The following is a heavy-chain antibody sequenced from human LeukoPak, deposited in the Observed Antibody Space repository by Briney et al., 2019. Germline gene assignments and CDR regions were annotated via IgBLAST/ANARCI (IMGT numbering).Heavy chain of an antibody. J-gene: IGHJ4*02. Sequence: PSETLSLTCTVSGGSISSYYWSWIRQPPGKGLEWIGYIYYSGSTNYNPSLKSRVTISVDTSKNQFSLKLSSVTAADTAVYYCARGSSSSWPSTGFDYWGQGTLVTVSS. CDR1: GGSISSYY. CDR2: IYYSGST. CDR3: ARGSSSSWPSTGFDY. D-gene: IGHD6-13*01. V-gene: IGHV4-59*01.